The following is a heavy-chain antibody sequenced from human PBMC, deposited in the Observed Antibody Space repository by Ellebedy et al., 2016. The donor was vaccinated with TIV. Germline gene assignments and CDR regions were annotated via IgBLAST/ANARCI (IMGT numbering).Heavy chain of an antibody. J-gene: IGHJ6*02. CDR2: IDPSDSYN. CDR3: ARQWIPVDNMDV. V-gene: IGHV5-10-1*01. Sequence: KVSCKGSGYSFTTYWITWVRQMPGKGLEWMGNIDPSDSYNNYSPSFQGHVTISADKSVSTAYLQWSSLKASDTAMYYCARQWIPVDNMDVWGHGTTVTVSS. CDR1: GYSFTTYW. D-gene: IGHD5-12*01.